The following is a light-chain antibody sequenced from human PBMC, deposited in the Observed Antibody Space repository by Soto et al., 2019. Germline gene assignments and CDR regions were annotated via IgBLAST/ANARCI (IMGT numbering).Light chain of an antibody. CDR1: QSISTW. Sequence: DIQMTQSPATLSASVGDRVTITCRASQSISTWLAWYRQKPGKAPKLLIYKASSLESGVPSRFSGSGSGTEFTLTISSLPPDDFATYYCQQYYSYWTFGQGTKVDIK. CDR3: QQYYSYWT. CDR2: KAS. J-gene: IGKJ1*01. V-gene: IGKV1-5*03.